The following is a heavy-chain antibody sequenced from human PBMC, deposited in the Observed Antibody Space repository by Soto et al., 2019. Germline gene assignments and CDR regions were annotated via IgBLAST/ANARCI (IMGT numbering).Heavy chain of an antibody. D-gene: IGHD2-2*01. CDR3: ARLVVPAGMDWFDP. Sequence: SVKVSCKASGGTFSSYTISWVRQGPGQGLEWMGRIIPILGIANYAQKFQGRVTITADKSTSTAYMELSSLRSEDTAVYYCARLVVPAGMDWFDPWGQGTLVTVSS. CDR2: IIPILGIA. CDR1: GGTFSSYT. V-gene: IGHV1-69*02. J-gene: IGHJ5*02.